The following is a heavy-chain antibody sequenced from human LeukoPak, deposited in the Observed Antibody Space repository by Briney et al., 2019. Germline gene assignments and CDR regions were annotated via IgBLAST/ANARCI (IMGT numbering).Heavy chain of an antibody. CDR3: ERDRSFLRPYFDY. Sequence: PSETLSLPCTVSGGSISSYYWSWIRQPAGKGLEWIGRIYTSGSTNYNPSLKSRVTMSVDTSKNQFSLKLSSVTAAATAVYYCERDRSFLRPYFDYWGQGTLVTVSS. D-gene: IGHD2/OR15-2a*01. J-gene: IGHJ4*02. V-gene: IGHV4-4*07. CDR1: GGSISSYY. CDR2: IYTSGST.